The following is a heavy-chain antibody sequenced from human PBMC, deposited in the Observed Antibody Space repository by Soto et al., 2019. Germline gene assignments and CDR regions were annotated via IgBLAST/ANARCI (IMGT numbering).Heavy chain of an antibody. Sequence: QVQLVESGGGVVQPGRSLRLSCAASGFTFSSYGMHWVRQAPGKGLEWVAVISYDGSNKYYADSVKGRFTISRDNSKNTLYLQMNSLRAEDTAVYYCAKDPGKVVPAAIWGGYYYYGMDVWGQGTTVTVSS. CDR3: AKDPGKVVPAAIWGGYYYYGMDV. J-gene: IGHJ6*02. CDR1: GFTFSSYG. V-gene: IGHV3-30*18. D-gene: IGHD2-2*02. CDR2: ISYDGSNK.